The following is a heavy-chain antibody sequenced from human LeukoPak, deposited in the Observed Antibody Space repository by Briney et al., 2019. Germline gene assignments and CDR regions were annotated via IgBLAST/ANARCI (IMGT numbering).Heavy chain of an antibody. J-gene: IGHJ5*02. V-gene: IGHV4-31*03. CDR3: ARVIVSYRYDANWFDP. CDR2: IYYSGNS. D-gene: IGHD2-8*01. CDR1: GGAISGDGQY. Sequence: PSQTLSLTCTVSGGAISGDGQYWSWIRQHPGKGLEWIGYIYYSGNSYYNPSLKSRVTISADTSENQLSLQLNSVTAADTAVYYCARVIVSYRYDANWFDPWGQGTQVTVSS.